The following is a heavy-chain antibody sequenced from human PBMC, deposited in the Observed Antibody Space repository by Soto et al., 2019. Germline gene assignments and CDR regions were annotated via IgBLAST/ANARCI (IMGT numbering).Heavy chain of an antibody. CDR1: GFTFSSYA. J-gene: IGHJ4*02. V-gene: IGHV3-33*01. CDR2: IWYDGSNK. D-gene: IGHD2-15*01. CDR3: ARDGYCSGGSCYSVPVFDY. Sequence: QVQLVESGGGVVQPGRSLRLSCAASGFTFSSYAMHWVRQAPGKGLEWVAVIWYDGSNKYYADSVKGRFTISRDNSKNTPYLQMNSLRAEDTAVYYCARDGYCSGGSCYSVPVFDYWGQGTLVTVSS.